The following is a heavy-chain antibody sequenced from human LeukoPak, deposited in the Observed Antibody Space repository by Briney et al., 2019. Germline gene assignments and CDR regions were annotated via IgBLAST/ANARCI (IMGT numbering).Heavy chain of an antibody. CDR1: GASISSYY. CDR2: IYTGGNT. J-gene: IGHJ4*02. Sequence: SETLSLTCTVSGASISSYYWSWIRQPAGKGLGWIGRIYTGGNTKYNPSLKSRVTMSVDTSKNQFSLKVSSVTAADTAVYYCARDQGSGDESYFDYWGQGTLVTVSS. CDR3: ARDQGSGDESYFDY. D-gene: IGHD7-27*01. V-gene: IGHV4-4*07.